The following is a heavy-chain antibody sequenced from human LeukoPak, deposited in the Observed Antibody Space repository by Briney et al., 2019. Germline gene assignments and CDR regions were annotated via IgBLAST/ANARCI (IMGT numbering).Heavy chain of an antibody. CDR1: GGSISSSSYH. CDR3: ARRRDYYDSSGYASDY. J-gene: IGHJ4*02. D-gene: IGHD3-22*01. V-gene: IGHV4-39*01. Sequence: PSETLSLTCTVSGGSISSSSYHWGWIRQPPGKGLERIGSIYYSGRTYYNPSPKSRVTISVDTSKNQFSLKLSSVTAADTAVYYCARRRDYYDSSGYASDYWGQGTLVTVSS. CDR2: IYYSGRT.